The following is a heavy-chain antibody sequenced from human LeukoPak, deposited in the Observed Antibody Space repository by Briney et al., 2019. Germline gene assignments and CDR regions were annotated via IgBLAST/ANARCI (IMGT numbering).Heavy chain of an antibody. CDR2: IRYDGSNK. D-gene: IGHD4-17*01. V-gene: IGHV3-30*02. Sequence: GGSLRLSCAASGSTFSSYGMHWVRQAPGKGLEWVAFIRYDGSNKYYADSVKGRFTISRDNAKNSLYLQMNSLRTEDTALYYCAKGNSYGQSNPHDYWGQGTLVTVSS. CDR1: GSTFSSYG. J-gene: IGHJ4*02. CDR3: AKGNSYGQSNPHDY.